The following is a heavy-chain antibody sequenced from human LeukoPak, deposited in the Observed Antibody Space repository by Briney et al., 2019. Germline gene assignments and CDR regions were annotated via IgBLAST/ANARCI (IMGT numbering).Heavy chain of an antibody. V-gene: IGHV4-34*01. CDR3: ARAGDYYGSGSPTYYFDY. D-gene: IGHD3-10*01. CDR1: GGSFSGYY. J-gene: IGHJ4*02. Sequence: KASETLSLTCAVYGGSFSGYYWSWIRQPPGKGLEWIGEIDHSGSTNYNPSLKSRATISVDTSKNQFSLKLSSVTAADTAVYYCARAGDYYGSGSPTYYFDYWGQGTLVTVSS. CDR2: IDHSGST.